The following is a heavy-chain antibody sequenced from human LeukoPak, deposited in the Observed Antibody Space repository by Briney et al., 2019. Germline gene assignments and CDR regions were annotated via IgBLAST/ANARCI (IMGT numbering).Heavy chain of an antibody. D-gene: IGHD3-22*01. Sequence: SETLSLTCTVSVVSISSYYWSWIRQPPGKGLEWIGYIYYSGSTNYNPSLKSRVTISVDTSKNQFSLKLSSVTAADTAVYYCAGASYDSSGVHWGQGTLVIVSS. CDR2: IYYSGST. V-gene: IGHV4-59*01. CDR3: AGASYDSSGVH. CDR1: VVSISSYY. J-gene: IGHJ4*02.